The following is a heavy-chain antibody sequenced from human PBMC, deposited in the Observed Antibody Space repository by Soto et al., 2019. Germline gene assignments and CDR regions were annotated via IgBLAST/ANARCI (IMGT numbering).Heavy chain of an antibody. CDR1: GYTFTGYY. V-gene: IGHV1-2*04. D-gene: IGHD3-3*01. Sequence: ASVKVSCKASGYTFTGYYMHWVRQAPGQGLEWMGWINPNSGGTNYAQKFQGWVTMTRDTSISTAYMELSRLRSDDTAVYYCARSVLRSSEWLPNYAMDVWGQGTTVTV. CDR2: INPNSGGT. J-gene: IGHJ6*02. CDR3: ARSVLRSSEWLPNYAMDV.